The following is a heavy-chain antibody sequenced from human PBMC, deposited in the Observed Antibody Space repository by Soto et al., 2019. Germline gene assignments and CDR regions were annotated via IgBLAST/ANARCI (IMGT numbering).Heavy chain of an antibody. D-gene: IGHD6-19*01. CDR1: GGSFSGYY. CDR3: ARGLAVAGFYYYYGMDV. V-gene: IGHV4-34*01. CDR2: INHSGST. Sequence: SETLSLTCAVYGGSFSGYYWSWIRQPPGKGLEWIGEINHSGSTNFNPSLKSRVTISEDTSKNQFSLKLSSVTAADTAVYYCARGLAVAGFYYYYGMDVWGQGTTVTVSS. J-gene: IGHJ6*02.